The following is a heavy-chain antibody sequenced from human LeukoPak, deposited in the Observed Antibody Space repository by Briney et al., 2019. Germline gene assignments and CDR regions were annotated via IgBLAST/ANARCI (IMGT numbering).Heavy chain of an antibody. V-gene: IGHV3-7*03. D-gene: IGHD5-18*01. J-gene: IGHJ4*02. CDR1: GFTFSSHW. CDR3: ARGNTHMVFDY. Sequence: GGSLRLSCAASGFTFSSHWMSWVRQAPGKGLEWVANINQDGTEKYYVDSVKGRFTISRDNAKNSLYLQVNSLRAEDTAVYYCARGNTHMVFDYWGQGTLVTVSS. CDR2: INQDGTEK.